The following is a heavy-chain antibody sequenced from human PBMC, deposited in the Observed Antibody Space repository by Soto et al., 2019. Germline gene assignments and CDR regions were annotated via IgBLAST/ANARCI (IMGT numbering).Heavy chain of an antibody. Sequence: GGSLRLSCAASGFTFSSYAMHWVRQAPGKGLEWVAVISYDGSNKYYADSVKGRFTISRDNAKNTLYLQMNSLRDEDTAVYYCAREGSPPWGGWSYNWFDPWGQGTLVTVSS. CDR2: ISYDGSNK. V-gene: IGHV3-30-3*01. D-gene: IGHD6-19*01. CDR1: GFTFSSYA. CDR3: AREGSPPWGGWSYNWFDP. J-gene: IGHJ5*02.